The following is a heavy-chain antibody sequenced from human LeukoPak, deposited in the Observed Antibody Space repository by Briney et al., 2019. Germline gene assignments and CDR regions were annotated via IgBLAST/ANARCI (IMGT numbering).Heavy chain of an antibody. Sequence: SETLSLTCTVSGGSINSYYWSWIRQPPGKGLEWIGEINHSGSTNYNPSLKSRVTISVDTSKNQFSLKLSSVTAADTAVYYCARRLGMTTDPRRGNNWFDPWGQGTLVTVSS. D-gene: IGHD4-11*01. CDR3: ARRLGMTTDPRRGNNWFDP. CDR1: GGSINSYY. V-gene: IGHV4-34*01. CDR2: INHSGST. J-gene: IGHJ5*02.